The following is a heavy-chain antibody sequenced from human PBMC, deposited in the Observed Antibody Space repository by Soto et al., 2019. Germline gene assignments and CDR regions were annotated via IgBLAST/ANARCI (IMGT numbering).Heavy chain of an antibody. V-gene: IGHV3-15*07. CDR2: IKSKTDGGTT. CDR1: GFTFSNAW. CDR3: TTDYLVSCGYSLAPHRGMDV. J-gene: IGHJ6*02. Sequence: EVQLVESGGGLVKPGGSLRLSCAASGFTFSNAWMNWVRQAPGKGLEWVGRIKSKTDGGTTDYAAPVKGRFTISRDDSKYTLYRQMNSLKTEDTAVYYCTTDYLVSCGYSLAPHRGMDVWGQGTTVTVSS. D-gene: IGHD3-22*01.